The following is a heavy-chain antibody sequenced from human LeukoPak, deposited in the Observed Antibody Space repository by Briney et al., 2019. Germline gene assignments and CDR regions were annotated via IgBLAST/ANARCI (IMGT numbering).Heavy chain of an antibody. Sequence: ASLKLSCTASGYTFTYSGITWVRQAPGQGLEWMGCISGYNSETYYAHKFQGRLIISTDTSTTTVHMELSSLRSDDTALFYCASSTAPRDTIDIWGQGTMVTVSS. J-gene: IGHJ3*02. V-gene: IGHV1-18*01. CDR2: ISGYNSET. D-gene: IGHD6-13*01. CDR3: ASSTAPRDTIDI. CDR1: GYTFTYSG.